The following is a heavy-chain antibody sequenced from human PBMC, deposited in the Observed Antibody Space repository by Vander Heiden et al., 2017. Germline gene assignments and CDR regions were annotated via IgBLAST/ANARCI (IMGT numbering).Heavy chain of an antibody. CDR1: GFTFRRYG. D-gene: IGHD4-17*01. CDR3: AKDIGDYMPFYYYYYGMDV. CDR2: TSYDGSNK. J-gene: IGHJ6*02. V-gene: IGHV3-30*18. Sequence: QVHLVESGGGVVQPGRSLRPSCAASGFTFRRYGMHWVRQAPGKGLEWVAVTSYDGSNKYYADSVKGRFTISRDNSKNTLYLQMNSLRVEDTAVYYCAKDIGDYMPFYYYYYGMDVWGLGTSVTVSS.